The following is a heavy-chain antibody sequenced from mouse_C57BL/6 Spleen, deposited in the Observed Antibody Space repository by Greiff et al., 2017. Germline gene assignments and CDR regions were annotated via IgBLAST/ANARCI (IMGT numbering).Heavy chain of an antibody. CDR2: IDPSDSYT. CDR1: GYTFTSYW. D-gene: IGHD2-5*01. Sequence: QVQLQQPGAELVMPGASVKLSCKASGYTFTSYWMHWVKQRPGQGLEWIGEIDPSDSYTNYNQKFKGKSTLTVDKSSSTAYMQLSSLTSEDSAVYYCATYSNYEGFADWGQGTLVTVSA. J-gene: IGHJ3*01. V-gene: IGHV1-69*01. CDR3: ATYSNYEGFAD.